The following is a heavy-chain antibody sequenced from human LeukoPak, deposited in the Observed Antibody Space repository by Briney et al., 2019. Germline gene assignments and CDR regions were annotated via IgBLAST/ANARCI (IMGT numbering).Heavy chain of an antibody. CDR2: INAGNGNT. J-gene: IGHJ6*02. CDR3: ARDSLLRYFDWLSYYYGMDV. V-gene: IGHV1-3*01. D-gene: IGHD3-9*01. Sequence: ASVKVSCKASGDTFTSYAMHWVRQAPGQRLEWMGWINAGNGNTKYSQKFQGRVTITRDTSASTAYMELSSLRSEDTAVYYCARDSLLRYFDWLSYYYGMDVWGQGTTVTVSS. CDR1: GDTFTSYA.